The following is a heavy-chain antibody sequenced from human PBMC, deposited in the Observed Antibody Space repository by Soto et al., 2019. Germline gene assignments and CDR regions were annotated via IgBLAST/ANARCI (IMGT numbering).Heavy chain of an antibody. CDR1: GGSITSYY. Sequence: SETLSLTCTVSGGSITSYYRSWIRQPAGKGLEWIGRIYHTGSINYNPSLQSRVTMSVDTSKNQVSLKLTSVTAADAAVYYCARDMKVFGGIDVWGQGTTVTVSS. V-gene: IGHV4-4*07. J-gene: IGHJ6*02. CDR3: ARDMKVFGGIDV. CDR2: IYHTGSI. D-gene: IGHD3-3*01.